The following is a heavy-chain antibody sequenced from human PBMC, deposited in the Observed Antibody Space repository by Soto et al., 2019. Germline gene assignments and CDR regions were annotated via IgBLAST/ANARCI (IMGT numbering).Heavy chain of an antibody. V-gene: IGHV4-61*05. CDR2: IYYSGST. D-gene: IGHD3-16*01. J-gene: IGHJ5*02. Sequence: SETLSLTCTVSGGSISSSSYYWGWIRQPPGKGLEWIGYIYYSGSTNYNPSLKSRVTISVDTSKNQFSLKLSSVTAADTAVYYWARLWGVFYWIYTGFAPGGRGT. CDR3: ARLWGVFYWIYTGFAP. CDR1: GGSISSSSYY.